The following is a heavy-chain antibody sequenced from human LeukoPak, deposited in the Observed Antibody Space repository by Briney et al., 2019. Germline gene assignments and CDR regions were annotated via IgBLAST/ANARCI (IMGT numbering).Heavy chain of an antibody. CDR1: GFTLSSYW. D-gene: IGHD3-22*01. CDR3: ARDEWDSSGYYTKPLYYFDY. J-gene: IGHJ4*02. Sequence: PGGSLRLSCAASGFTLSSYWMSWVRQAPGKGLEWVANIIQDGSEKYYVDSVKGRFTISRDNAKNSLYLQMNSLRAEDTAVYYCARDEWDSSGYYTKPLYYFDYWGQGTLVTVSS. V-gene: IGHV3-7*04. CDR2: IIQDGSEK.